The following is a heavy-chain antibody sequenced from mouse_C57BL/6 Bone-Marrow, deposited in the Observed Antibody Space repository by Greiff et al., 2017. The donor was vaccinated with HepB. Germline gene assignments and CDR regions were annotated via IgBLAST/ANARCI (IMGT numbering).Heavy chain of an antibody. CDR2: IYPRSGNT. CDR3: ARNYGSRGGDYAMDY. Sequence: LQESGAELARPGASVKLSCKASGYTFTSYGISWVKQRTGQGLEWIGEIYPRSGNTYYNEKFKGKATLTADKSSSTAYMELRSLTSEDSAVYFCARNYGSRGGDYAMDYWGQGTSVTVSS. V-gene: IGHV1-81*01. CDR1: GYTFTSYG. J-gene: IGHJ4*01. D-gene: IGHD1-1*01.